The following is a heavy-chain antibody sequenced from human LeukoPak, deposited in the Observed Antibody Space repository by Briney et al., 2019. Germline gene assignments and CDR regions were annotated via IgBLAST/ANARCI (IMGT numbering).Heavy chain of an antibody. CDR2: IYYSGST. CDR3: ARGLAAYSSPKNLDY. CDR1: GGSISRGGYY. Sequence: PSQTLSLTCTVSGGSISRGGYYWSWIRQHPGKGLEWLGYIYYSGSTYYNPSLKSRLTISLDTSKSQFSLKLSSVTAADTAVYYCARGLAAYSSPKNLDYWGQGTLVTVSS. J-gene: IGHJ4*02. V-gene: IGHV4-31*03. D-gene: IGHD6-13*01.